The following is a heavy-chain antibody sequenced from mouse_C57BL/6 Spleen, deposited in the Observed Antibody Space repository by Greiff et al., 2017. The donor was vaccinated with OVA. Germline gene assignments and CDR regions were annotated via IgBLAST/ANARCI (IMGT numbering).Heavy chain of an antibody. J-gene: IGHJ3*01. CDR1: GYTFTDYY. CDR2: INPNNGGT. Sequence: EVQLQQSGPELVKPGASVKISCKASGYTFTDYYMNWVKQSHGKSLEWIGDINPNNGGTSYNQKFKGKATLTVDKSSSTAYMELRSLTSEDSAVYYCARDGAYYSNSLSYWGQGTLVTVSA. V-gene: IGHV1-26*01. CDR3: ARDGAYYSNSLSY. D-gene: IGHD2-5*01.